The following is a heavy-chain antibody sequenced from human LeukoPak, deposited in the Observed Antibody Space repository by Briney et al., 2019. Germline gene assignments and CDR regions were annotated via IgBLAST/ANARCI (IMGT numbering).Heavy chain of an antibody. D-gene: IGHD6-19*01. CDR1: GFTFSSYG. Sequence: QSGGSLRLSCAASGFTFSSYGMHWVRQAPGKGLEWVAVISYDGSNKYYADSVKGRFTISRDNSKNTLYLQMNSLRAEDTAVYYCARVVRSGWYRPVGYWGQGTLVTVSS. V-gene: IGHV3-30*03. CDR2: ISYDGSNK. CDR3: ARVVRSGWYRPVGY. J-gene: IGHJ4*02.